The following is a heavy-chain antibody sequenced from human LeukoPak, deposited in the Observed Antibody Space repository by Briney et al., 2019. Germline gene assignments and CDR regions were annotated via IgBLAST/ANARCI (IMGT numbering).Heavy chain of an antibody. Sequence: SETPSLTCTVSGGSVSSGSYYWSWIRQPPGKGLEWIGYIYYSGSTNYNPSLKSRVTISVDTSKNQFSLKLSSVTAADTAVYYCATGEASSGSYSDYWGQGTLVTVSS. J-gene: IGHJ4*02. CDR1: GGSVSSGSYY. D-gene: IGHD1-26*01. CDR3: ATGEASSGSYSDY. CDR2: IYYSGST. V-gene: IGHV4-61*01.